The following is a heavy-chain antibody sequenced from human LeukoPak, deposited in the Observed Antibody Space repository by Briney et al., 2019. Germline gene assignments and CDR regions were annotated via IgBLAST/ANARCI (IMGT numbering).Heavy chain of an antibody. CDR1: GGSISSYY. J-gene: IGHJ4*02. D-gene: IGHD6-19*01. Sequence: PSETLSLTCTVSGGSISSYYWNWIRQSPSRGLERLGRTYYRSKWYNDYAVSVESRITINPDTSKNQFSLQLNSVTPEDTAVYYCAREEPFIAVAVPFDYWGQGTLVTVSS. V-gene: IGHV6-1*01. CDR2: TYYRSKWYN. CDR3: AREEPFIAVAVPFDY.